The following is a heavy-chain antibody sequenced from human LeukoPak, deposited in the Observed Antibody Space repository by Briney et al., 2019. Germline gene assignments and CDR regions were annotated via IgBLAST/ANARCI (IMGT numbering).Heavy chain of an antibody. CDR3: ARDLAYCTNGVCYGTTPGSKSPNWFDP. CDR2: INTNTGNP. CDR1: GGTFSSYA. J-gene: IGHJ5*02. Sequence: ASVKVSCKASGGTFSSYAMNWVRQAPGQGLEWMGWINTNTGNPTYAQGFTGRFVFSLDTSVSTAYLQISSLKAEDTAVYYCARDLAYCTNGVCYGTTPGSKSPNWFDPWGQGTLVTVSS. V-gene: IGHV7-4-1*02. D-gene: IGHD2-8*01.